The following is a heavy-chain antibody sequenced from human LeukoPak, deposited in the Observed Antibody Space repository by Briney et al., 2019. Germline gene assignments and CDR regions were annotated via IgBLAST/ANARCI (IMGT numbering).Heavy chain of an antibody. CDR3: ARDDLGVPAASV. CDR1: GGSISSGGYY. J-gene: IGHJ4*02. Sequence: SETLSLTCTVSGGSISSGGYYWSWIRQHPGKGLEWIGYINYSGSTYYNPSLKSRVTISVDTSKNQFSLKLSSVTAADTAVYYCARDDLGVPAASVWGQGTLVTVSS. CDR2: INYSGST. D-gene: IGHD2-2*01. V-gene: IGHV4-31*03.